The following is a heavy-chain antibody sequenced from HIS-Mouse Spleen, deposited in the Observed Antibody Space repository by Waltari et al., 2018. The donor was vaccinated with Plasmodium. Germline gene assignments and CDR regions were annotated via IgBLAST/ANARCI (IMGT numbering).Heavy chain of an antibody. V-gene: IGHV1-2*02. Sequence: QVQLVQSGAEVKKPGASVKVSCMASGHTFTAYYMHRLRQDPGQGLEWMGWINPKRGGTNYAQKFQGRVTMTRDTSISTAYMELSRLRSDDTAVYYCARVLGYKAAAGTFVEYFQHWGQGTLVTVSS. CDR2: INPKRGGT. D-gene: IGHD6-13*01. CDR1: GHTFTAYY. J-gene: IGHJ1*01. CDR3: ARVLGYKAAAGTFVEYFQH.